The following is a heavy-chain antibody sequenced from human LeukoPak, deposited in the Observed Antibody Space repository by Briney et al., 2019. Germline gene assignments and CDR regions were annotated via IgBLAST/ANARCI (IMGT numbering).Heavy chain of an antibody. CDR1: GFTFSSYG. V-gene: IGHV3-21*01. CDR3: ASLLGNDARRFDY. CDR2: ISSSSSYI. J-gene: IGHJ4*02. D-gene: IGHD1-1*01. Sequence: GGSLRLSCAASGFTFSSYGMNWVRQAPGKGLEWVSSISSSSSYIYYADSVKGRFTISRDNAKNSLYLQMNSLRAEDTAVYYCASLLGNDARRFDYWGQGTLVTVSS.